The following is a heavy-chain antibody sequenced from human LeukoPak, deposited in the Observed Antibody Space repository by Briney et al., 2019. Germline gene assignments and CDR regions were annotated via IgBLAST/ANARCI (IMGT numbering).Heavy chain of an antibody. J-gene: IGHJ4*02. CDR1: GFTFSSYG. D-gene: IGHD6-13*01. Sequence: GGTLRLSCAASGFTFSSYGMSWVRQAPGKGLEWVAVTSFDGTNKYYADSVKGRFTISGDKSKNTLYLQMNILRAEDTAVYYCGRGVAGAGKTAVRDWGQGTLVTVSS. CDR3: GRGVAGAGKTAVRD. CDR2: TSFDGTNK. V-gene: IGHV3-30*03.